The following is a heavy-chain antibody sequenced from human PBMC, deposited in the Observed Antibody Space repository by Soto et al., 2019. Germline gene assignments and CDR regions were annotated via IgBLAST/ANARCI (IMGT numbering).Heavy chain of an antibody. V-gene: IGHV1-69*13. CDR3: ARVAVGYCGGDCYSLGYYYYGMDV. CDR1: GGTFSSYA. CDR2: IIPIFGTA. Sequence: PSVKVSCKASGGTFSSYAISWVRQAPGQGLEWMGGIIPIFGTANYAQKFQGRVTITADESTSTAYMELSSLRSEDTAVYYCARVAVGYCGGDCYSLGYYYYGMDVWGQGTTVTVSS. D-gene: IGHD2-21*02. J-gene: IGHJ6*02.